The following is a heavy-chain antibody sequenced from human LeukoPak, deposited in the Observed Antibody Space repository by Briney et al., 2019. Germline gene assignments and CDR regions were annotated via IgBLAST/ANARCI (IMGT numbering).Heavy chain of an antibody. CDR2: IIPIFGTA. D-gene: IGHD3-22*01. CDR1: GGTFSSYA. Sequence: GASVKVSCKASGGTFSSYAISWVRQAPGQGLEWMGGIIPIFGTANYAQKFQGRVTITADESTSTAYMGLSSLRSEDTAVYYCARERYYDSSGYYHTDFDYWGQGTLVTVSS. CDR3: ARERYYDSSGYYHTDFDY. J-gene: IGHJ4*02. V-gene: IGHV1-69*01.